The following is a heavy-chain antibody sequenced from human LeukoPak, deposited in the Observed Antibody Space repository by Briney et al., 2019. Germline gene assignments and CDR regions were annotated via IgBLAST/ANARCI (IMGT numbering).Heavy chain of an antibody. Sequence: GGSLRLSCAASGFSFSSYWMHWVRQAPGKGLVWVSRINSDGSSTNYADSVKGRFTISRDNAKNTLYLQMNRLRAEDTAVYYCARGGEYSSSPHDYWGQGTLVTVSS. CDR2: INSDGSST. D-gene: IGHD6-6*01. CDR1: GFSFSSYW. CDR3: ARGGEYSSSPHDY. J-gene: IGHJ4*02. V-gene: IGHV3-74*01.